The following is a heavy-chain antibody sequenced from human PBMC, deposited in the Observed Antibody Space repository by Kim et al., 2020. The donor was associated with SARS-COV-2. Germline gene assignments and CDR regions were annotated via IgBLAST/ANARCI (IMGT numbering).Heavy chain of an antibody. Sequence: SVKVSCKASGGTFSSYAISWVRQAPGQGLEWMGGIIPIFGTANYAQKFQGRVTITADESTSTAYMELSSLRSEDTAVYYCAGGGVITMIVVPPFDIWGQGTMVTVSS. V-gene: IGHV1-69*13. D-gene: IGHD3-22*01. J-gene: IGHJ3*02. CDR1: GGTFSSYA. CDR2: IIPIFGTA. CDR3: AGGGVITMIVVPPFDI.